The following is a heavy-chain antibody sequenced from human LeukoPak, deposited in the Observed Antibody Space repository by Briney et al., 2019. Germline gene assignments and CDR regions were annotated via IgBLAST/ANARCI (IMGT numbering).Heavy chain of an antibody. CDR1: GFTFSSYA. D-gene: IGHD6-13*01. Sequence: GGSLRLLCASSGFTFSSYAMTWVRHAPGKGLEWVSAISGSGGSTYFADSVKGRFTISRDNARSSLSLQMHSLTADDPAVYYCARSRRDSAWYIDDYWGQGTLVTVSS. CDR3: ARSRRDSAWYIDDY. V-gene: IGHV3-23*01. CDR2: ISGSGGST. J-gene: IGHJ4*02.